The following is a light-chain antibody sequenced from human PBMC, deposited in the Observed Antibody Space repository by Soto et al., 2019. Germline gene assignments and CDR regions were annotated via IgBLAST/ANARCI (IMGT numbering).Light chain of an antibody. J-gene: IGLJ2*01. CDR1: SSDVGGYNY. CDR3: SSYTSSGYVV. Sequence: QSALTQPASVSGSPGQSITISCTGTSSDVGGYNYVSWYQQHPGKAPKLMIYEVSNRPSGVSNRFSGSKSGNTASLTISGLQAEDDAAYYCSSYTSSGYVVFGGGTKLTVL. CDR2: EVS. V-gene: IGLV2-14*01.